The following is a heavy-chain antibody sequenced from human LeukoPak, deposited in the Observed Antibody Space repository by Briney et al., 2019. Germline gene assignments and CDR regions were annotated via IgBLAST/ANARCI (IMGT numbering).Heavy chain of an antibody. CDR2: INHSGST. CDR1: GGSFSGYY. D-gene: IGHD3-10*01. J-gene: IGHJ3*02. Sequence: SETLSLTCAVYGGSFSGYYWSWIRQPPGKGLEWIGEINHSGSTYYNPSLKSRVTMSVDTSKNQFSLKLSSVTAADTAVYYCARDKSRTYGSADAFDIWGQGTMVTVSS. CDR3: ARDKSRTYGSADAFDI. V-gene: IGHV4-34*01.